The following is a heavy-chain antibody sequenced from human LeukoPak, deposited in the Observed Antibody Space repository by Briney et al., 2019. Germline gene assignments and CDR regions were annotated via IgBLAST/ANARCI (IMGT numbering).Heavy chain of an antibody. V-gene: IGHV3-73*01. CDR2: MEKELNGYAT. CDR1: GFTFSDSS. J-gene: IGHJ5*02. CDR3: TRDSGTYNWLDP. D-gene: IGHD1-26*01. Sequence: TGGSLRLSCAASGFTFSDSSIHWVRQVSGKGLEWIGLMEKELNGYATAYAASVRGRFTISRDDSQNTAYLQMDSLKTEDTALYYCTRDSGTYNWLDPWGQGTLVTVSS.